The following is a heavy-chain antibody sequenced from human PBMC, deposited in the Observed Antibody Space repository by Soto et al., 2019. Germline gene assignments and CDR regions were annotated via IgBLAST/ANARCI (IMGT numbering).Heavy chain of an antibody. V-gene: IGHV3-53*01. D-gene: IGHD3-9*01. Sequence: GGSLRLSCAASGFSVTSNYMTWVRQAPGKGLECVSGIYAGGNTYYPDSVKGRFTISSDNSKNTLFLQMNNLRAEDTAVYYCARVTTFYDILTSSYALNYFDYWGQGTRVTVSS. J-gene: IGHJ4*02. CDR2: IYAGGNT. CDR1: GFSVTSNY. CDR3: ARVTTFYDILTSSYALNYFDY.